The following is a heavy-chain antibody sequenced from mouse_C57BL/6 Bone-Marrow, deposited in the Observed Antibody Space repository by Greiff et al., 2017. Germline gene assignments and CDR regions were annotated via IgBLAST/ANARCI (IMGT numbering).Heavy chain of an antibody. CDR1: GFTFSDSG. V-gene: IGHV5-17*01. CDR3: AKQSTPWYFDV. CDR2: ISSGSITI. Sequence: EVKLMESGGGLVKPGGSLKLSCAASGFTFSDSGMHLVRHAPEKGLEWVAYISSGSITIYYEAPVQGRFTISSDHAKNTLFLQMTSLRSKDTAMYYCAKQSTPWYFDVWGTGTTVTVSS. D-gene: IGHD5-1*01. J-gene: IGHJ1*03.